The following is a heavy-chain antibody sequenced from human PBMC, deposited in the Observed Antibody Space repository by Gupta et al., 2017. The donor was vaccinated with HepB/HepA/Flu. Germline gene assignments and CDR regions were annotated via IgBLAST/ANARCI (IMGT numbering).Heavy chain of an antibody. CDR1: GGSISSGGYY. D-gene: IGHD3-22*01. CDR2: IYYSGST. CDR3: ARDADSSGYSWFDP. J-gene: IGHJ5*02. V-gene: IGHV4-31*03. Sequence: QVQLQESGPGLVKPSQTLSLTCTVSGGSISSGGYYWSWIRQHPGKGLEWIGYIYYSGSTYYNPSLKSRVTISVDTSKNQFSLKLSSVTAADTAVYYCARDADSSGYSWFDPWGQGTLVTVSS.